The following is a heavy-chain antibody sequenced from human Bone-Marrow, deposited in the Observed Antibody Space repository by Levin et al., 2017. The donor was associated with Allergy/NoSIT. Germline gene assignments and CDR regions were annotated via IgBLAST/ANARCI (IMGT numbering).Heavy chain of an antibody. CDR1: GDSVSSNSAA. D-gene: IGHD1-1*01. CDR2: TYYRSKWYN. CDR3: ARSISWNRRSYYYYGMDV. V-gene: IGHV6-1*01. J-gene: IGHJ6*02. Sequence: QTLSLTCAISGDSVSSNSAAWNWIRQSPSRGLEWLGRTYYRSKWYNDYAVSVKSRITINPDTSKNQFSLQLNSVTPEDTAVYYCARSISWNRRSYYYYGMDVWGQGTTVTVSS.